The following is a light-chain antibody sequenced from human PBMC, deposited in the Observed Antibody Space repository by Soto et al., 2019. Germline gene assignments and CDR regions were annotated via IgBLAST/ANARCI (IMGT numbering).Light chain of an antibody. Sequence: QLVLTQPPSASGTPGQRVTISCSGSSSNIGSNAVNWYQQFQGTAPKLLIYTNNQRPSGVPDRFSGSKSGTSASLAISGLQSEDEADYYCAAWDDSLNDYVFGTGTKVTVL. CDR3: AAWDDSLNDYV. CDR1: SSNIGSNA. J-gene: IGLJ1*01. V-gene: IGLV1-44*01. CDR2: TNN.